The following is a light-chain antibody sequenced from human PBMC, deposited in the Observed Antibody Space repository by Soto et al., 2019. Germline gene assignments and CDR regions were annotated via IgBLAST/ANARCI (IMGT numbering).Light chain of an antibody. CDR2: DTT. Sequence: QAVVTQEPSLTVSTGGTVTLTCGSSTGAVTNGHYPYWFQQKPGQAPRTLIYDTTNRHSGTPARFSGSILVGKAALTLSGAQPEDEAEYYCLLSYNGPYVFGTGTKVTVL. CDR3: LLSYNGPYV. CDR1: TGAVTNGHY. V-gene: IGLV7-46*01. J-gene: IGLJ1*01.